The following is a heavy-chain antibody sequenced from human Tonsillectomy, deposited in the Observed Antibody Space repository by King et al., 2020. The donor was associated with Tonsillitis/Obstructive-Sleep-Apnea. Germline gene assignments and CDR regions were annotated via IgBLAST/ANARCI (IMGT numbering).Heavy chain of an antibody. Sequence: VQLVESGGGLVKPGGSLRLSCAASGFTFSNAWMSWVRQAPGKGLEWVGRIKSKTDGGTTDYAAPVKGRFTISRDDSKNTRYLQMNSLKTEDTAVYYCTPGDVLRFVGGGYWGQGTLVTVPS. J-gene: IGHJ4*02. V-gene: IGHV3-15*01. D-gene: IGHD3-3*01. CDR1: GFTFSNAW. CDR2: IKSKTDGGTT. CDR3: TPGDVLRFVGGGY.